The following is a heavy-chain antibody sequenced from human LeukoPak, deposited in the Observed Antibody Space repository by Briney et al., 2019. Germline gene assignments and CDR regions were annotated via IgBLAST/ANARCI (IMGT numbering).Heavy chain of an antibody. V-gene: IGHV3-7*01. CDR1: GFTFSRYW. CDR3: ARVVGAKGGYFDL. J-gene: IGHJ2*01. Sequence: PGGSLRLSCVASGFTFSRYWMSWVRQAPGKGLEWVANIKQDGSEKYYVDSVKGRFTISRDNAKNSLYLQMNSLRAEDTAVYYCARVVGAKGGYFDLWGRGTLVTVSS. D-gene: IGHD1-26*01. CDR2: IKQDGSEK.